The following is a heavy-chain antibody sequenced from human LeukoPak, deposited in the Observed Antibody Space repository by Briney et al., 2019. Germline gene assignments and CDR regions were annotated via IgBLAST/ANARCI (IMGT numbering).Heavy chain of an antibody. D-gene: IGHD2/OR15-2a*01. CDR1: GGSISSISYY. CDR2: MYYSGTT. J-gene: IGHJ3*02. CDR3: ARENLLLRAFDI. V-gene: IGHV4-39*07. Sequence: SETLSLTCTVSGGSISSISYYWGWIRQSPGKGLEWIGSMYYSGTTNYNPSLQSRVTISVDTSKNQFSLRLSSVTAADTAVYYCARENLLLRAFDIWGQGTMVTVSS.